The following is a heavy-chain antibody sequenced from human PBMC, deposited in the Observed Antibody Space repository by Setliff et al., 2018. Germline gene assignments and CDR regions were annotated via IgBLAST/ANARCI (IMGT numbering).Heavy chain of an antibody. CDR3: AREQWLDPPGYYYMDV. J-gene: IGHJ6*03. D-gene: IGHD6-19*01. Sequence: SETLSLTCTVSGGSVSISSYYWSWIRQPAGKGLEWIGHIYIGGSANYNPSLKSRVTMSIDTSKNQFSLKLNSVTAADMAVYYCAREQWLDPPGYYYMDVWAKGTTVTVSS. CDR1: GGSVSISSYY. CDR2: IYIGGSA. V-gene: IGHV4-61*10.